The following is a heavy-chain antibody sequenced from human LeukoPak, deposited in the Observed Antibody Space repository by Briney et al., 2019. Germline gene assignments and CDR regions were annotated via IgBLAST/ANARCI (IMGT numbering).Heavy chain of an antibody. CDR1: GFTFSSYA. D-gene: IGHD3-22*01. CDR2: ISYDGSNK. CDR3: AKSEGITMIVVVITSFDY. J-gene: IGHJ4*02. V-gene: IGHV3-30*04. Sequence: GSLRLSCAASGFTFSSYAMHWVRQAPGKGLEWVAVISYDGSNKYYADSVKGRFTISRDNSKNTLYLQMNSLRAEDTAVYYCAKSEGITMIVVVITSFDYWGQGTLVTVSS.